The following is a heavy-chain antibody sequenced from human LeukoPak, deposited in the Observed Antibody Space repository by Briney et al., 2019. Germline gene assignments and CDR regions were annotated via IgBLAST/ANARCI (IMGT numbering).Heavy chain of an antibody. CDR3: TTLQMYYYDSSGYYFFDY. J-gene: IGHJ4*02. Sequence: TPGGSPRLSCAASGFTFSNAWMSWVRQAPGKGLEWVGRIKSKTDGGTTEYAAPVRGRFTISRDDSRNTLHLQMNSLKTEDTAVYYCTTLQMYYYDSSGYYFFDYWGQGTLVTVSS. V-gene: IGHV3-15*01. CDR1: GFTFSNAW. D-gene: IGHD3-22*01. CDR2: IKSKTDGGTT.